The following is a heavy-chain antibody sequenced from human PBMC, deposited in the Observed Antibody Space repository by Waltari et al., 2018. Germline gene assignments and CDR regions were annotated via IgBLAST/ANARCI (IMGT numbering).Heavy chain of an antibody. J-gene: IGHJ6*02. CDR2: LDADGART. Sequence: EVQMVESGGGLVQPGGSLRLSCEASGFTLGNFWVYWIRQGPGKGLMYVSGLDADGARTRYADSVRGRFTISRDNAKNAVYLQMTSLRAEDTALYYCARDWRNLGMDVWGQGTTVTVSS. CDR1: GFTLGNFW. CDR3: ARDWRNLGMDV. D-gene: IGHD3-3*01. V-gene: IGHV3-74*01.